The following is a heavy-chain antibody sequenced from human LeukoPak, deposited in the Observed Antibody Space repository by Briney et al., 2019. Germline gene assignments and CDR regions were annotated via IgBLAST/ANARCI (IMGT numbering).Heavy chain of an antibody. J-gene: IGHJ4*02. CDR2: MNPNSGNT. CDR3: ARDRQWLAQDY. CDR1: GYTFTSYD. Sequence: ASVKVSCKASGYTFTSYDINWVRQATGQGLEWMGWMNPNSGNTGYAQKFQGRVTITRNTSISTACMELSSLRSEDTAVYYCARDRQWLAQDYWGQGTLVTVSS. D-gene: IGHD6-19*01. V-gene: IGHV1-8*03.